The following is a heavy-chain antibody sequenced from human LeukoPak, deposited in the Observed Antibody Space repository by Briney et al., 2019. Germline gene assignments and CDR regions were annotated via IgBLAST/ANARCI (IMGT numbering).Heavy chain of an antibody. D-gene: IGHD3-22*01. Sequence: GGSLRLSCAASGFIFDDYAMHWVRQAPGKGLEWVSGISWNSGSIGYADSVKGRFTISRDNAKNSLYLQINSLGPEDTAVYFCARDPYSGNYGSYYYYYMDVWGKGTTVTVSS. V-gene: IGHV3-9*01. J-gene: IGHJ6*03. CDR3: ARDPYSGNYGSYYYYYMDV. CDR2: ISWNSGSI. CDR1: GFIFDDYA.